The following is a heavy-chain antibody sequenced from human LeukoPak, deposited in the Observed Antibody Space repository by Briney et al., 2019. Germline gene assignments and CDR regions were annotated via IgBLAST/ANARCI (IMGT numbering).Heavy chain of an antibody. V-gene: IGHV4-59*01. J-gene: IGHJ6*03. D-gene: IGHD5-18*01. CDR2: IYYSGST. CDR3: AREIQLWLPPYYYYYMDV. Sequence: SEALSLTCTVSGGSISSYYWSWIRQPPGKGLEWIGYIYYSGSTNYNPSLKSRVTISVDTSKNQFSLKLSSVTAADTAVYYWAREIQLWLPPYYYYYMDVWGKGTTVTVSS. CDR1: GGSISSYY.